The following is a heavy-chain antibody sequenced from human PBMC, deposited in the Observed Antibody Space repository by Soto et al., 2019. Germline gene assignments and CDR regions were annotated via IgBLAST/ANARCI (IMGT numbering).Heavy chain of an antibody. CDR2: ISSSGSTI. Sequence: QVQLVESGGGLVKPGGSLRLSCAASEFAFSDPYMSWIRQAPGKGLEWISYISSSGSTIYYADSVKGRFTISRDNAKKSLYLQMDSLTADDTAVYYCARGGASVTTPFDYWGQGTQVTVSS. CDR3: ARGGASVTTPFDY. J-gene: IGHJ4*02. V-gene: IGHV3-11*01. D-gene: IGHD4-17*01. CDR1: EFAFSDPY.